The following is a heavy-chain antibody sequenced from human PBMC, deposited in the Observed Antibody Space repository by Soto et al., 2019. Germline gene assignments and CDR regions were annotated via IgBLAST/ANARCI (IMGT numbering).Heavy chain of an antibody. CDR2: IDPGSGYT. CDR1: GYTLTNYA. J-gene: IGHJ4*02. CDR3: TRDLNGGNPFDY. V-gene: IGHV1-3*01. Sequence: QVQLVQSGAEVKKPGASVRVSCKPSGYTLTNYAIQWVRQAAGHGLEWLGWIDPGSGYTEYSQRFQGRVTLSRDNSASTFYMDLTSLTSGDTAVYFCTRDLNGGNPFDYWGQGTLVTVSS. D-gene: IGHD2-8*01.